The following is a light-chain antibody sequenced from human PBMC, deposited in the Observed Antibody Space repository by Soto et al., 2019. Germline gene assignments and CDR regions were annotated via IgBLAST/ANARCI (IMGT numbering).Light chain of an antibody. V-gene: IGKV3-20*01. J-gene: IGKJ2*01. CDR3: QKYDDSARYI. CDR1: QSLNRMN. Sequence: EIVLTQSPGTLSLSPGERATLSCRASQSLNRMNSAWYQKKPGQPPRLLIYETSTRATGTPDRFSGSGSGTDFTLTITRLEPEDFAVYSCQKYDDSARYIFGQGTNLEVK. CDR2: ETS.